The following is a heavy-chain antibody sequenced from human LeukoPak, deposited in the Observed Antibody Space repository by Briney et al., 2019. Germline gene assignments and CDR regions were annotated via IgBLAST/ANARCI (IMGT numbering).Heavy chain of an antibody. D-gene: IGHD3-3*01. V-gene: IGHV3-23*01. CDR3: AKDGTYDFWSGGAFDI. Sequence: PGGSLRLSCAASGFTFSSYAMSWVRQAPGKGLEWVSAISGSGGSTYYADSVKGRFTISRDNSKNTLYLQMNSLRAEDTAVYYCAKDGTYDFWSGGAFDIWGQGTMVTVSS. J-gene: IGHJ3*02. CDR2: ISGSGGST. CDR1: GFTFSSYA.